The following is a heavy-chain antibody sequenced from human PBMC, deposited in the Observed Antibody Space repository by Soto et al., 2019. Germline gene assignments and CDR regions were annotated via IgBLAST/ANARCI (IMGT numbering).Heavy chain of an antibody. CDR3: ARRRGDTMVRGVLYFDY. CDR2: ISAYNGNT. CDR1: GYTFTSYG. Sequence: QVQLVQSGAEVKKPGASVKVSCKASGYTFTSYGISWVRQAPGQGLEWMGWISAYNGNTKYAQKLQGRVTMTTDTSTSTAYMELRSLRSDDTAVYYCARRRGDTMVRGVLYFDYWGQGTLVTVSS. V-gene: IGHV1-18*01. D-gene: IGHD3-10*01. J-gene: IGHJ4*02.